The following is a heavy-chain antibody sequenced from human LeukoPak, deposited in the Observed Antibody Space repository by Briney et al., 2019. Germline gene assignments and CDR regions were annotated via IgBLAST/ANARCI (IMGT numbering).Heavy chain of an antibody. CDR1: GDSVTSINSYY. CDR3: ARQFDP. CDR2: IYYSGTT. J-gene: IGHJ5*02. Sequence: SETLSLTCTVSGDSVTSINSYYWNWVRQPPGKGLEWIGLIYYSGTTNYNPSLRSRVTISLDTSKNQFSLKLTSVTAADTAVYYCARQFDPWGQGTLVTVSS. V-gene: IGHV4-59*08.